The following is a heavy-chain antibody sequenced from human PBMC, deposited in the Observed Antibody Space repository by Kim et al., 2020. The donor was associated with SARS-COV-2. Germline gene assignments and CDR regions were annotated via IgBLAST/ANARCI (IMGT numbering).Heavy chain of an antibody. Sequence: EEKFQGRVTMTTETSTRTAYMELRSLRPADTAVYYCARMDYFYYYYMDVWGKGTTVTVSS. V-gene: IGHV1-18*01. J-gene: IGHJ6*03. CDR3: ARMDYFYYYYMDV.